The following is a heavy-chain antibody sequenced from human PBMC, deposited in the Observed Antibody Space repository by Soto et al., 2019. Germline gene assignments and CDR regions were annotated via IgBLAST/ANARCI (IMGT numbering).Heavy chain of an antibody. Sequence: GASVKVSCKASGYTFTSYYMHWVRQAPGQGLEWMGIINPSGGSTSYAQKFQGRVTMTRDTSTSTVYMELSSLRSEDTAVYYCALLLPETPPLDYWGQGTLVTVSS. V-gene: IGHV1-46*01. J-gene: IGHJ4*02. CDR3: ALLLPETPPLDY. CDR1: GYTFTSYY. CDR2: INPSGGST. D-gene: IGHD3-22*01.